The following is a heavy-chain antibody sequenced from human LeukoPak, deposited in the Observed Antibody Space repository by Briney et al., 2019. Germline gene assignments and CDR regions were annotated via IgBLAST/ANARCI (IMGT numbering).Heavy chain of an antibody. CDR3: ARGFVVVPAAADAFDI. D-gene: IGHD2-2*01. CDR1: GGSISSSSYY. Sequence: PSETLSLTCTVSGGSISSSSYYWGWIRQPPGKGLEWLGSIYYIGSTYYNPSLKSRVTISVDTSKNQFSLKLSSVTAADTAVYYCARGFVVVPAAADAFDIWGQGTMVTVSS. CDR2: IYYIGST. V-gene: IGHV4-39*07. J-gene: IGHJ3*02.